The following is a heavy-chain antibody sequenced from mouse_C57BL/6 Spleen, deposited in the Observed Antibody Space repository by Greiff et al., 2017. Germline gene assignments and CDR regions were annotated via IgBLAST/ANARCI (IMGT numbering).Heavy chain of an antibody. D-gene: IGHD2-5*01. Sequence: QVQLQQPGAELVKPGASVKLSCKASGYTFTSYWMHWVKQRPGQGLEWIGMIHPNSGSTNYNEKFKSKATLTVDKSSSTAYMQLSSLTSEDSAVYYCARGTYYSNYEGGAMDYWGQGTSVTVSS. CDR1: GYTFTSYW. CDR3: ARGTYYSNYEGGAMDY. V-gene: IGHV1-64*01. CDR2: IHPNSGST. J-gene: IGHJ4*01.